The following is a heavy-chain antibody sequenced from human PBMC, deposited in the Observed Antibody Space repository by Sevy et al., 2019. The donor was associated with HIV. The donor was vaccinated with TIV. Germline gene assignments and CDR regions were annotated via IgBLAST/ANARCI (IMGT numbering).Heavy chain of an antibody. CDR2: ISPVDDT. CDR1: GFTFTDYD. D-gene: IGHD1-26*01. Sequence: GGSLRLSCAASGFTFTDYDMHWVRQGSGRGLEWVSGISPVDDTNYPDFLKGRFTISRENANKSLFLQINSLRAEDTAVYYCVRAGGTFDSYWYVDLWGRGTLVTVSS. V-gene: IGHV3-13*01. CDR3: VRAGGTFDSYWYVDL. J-gene: IGHJ2*01.